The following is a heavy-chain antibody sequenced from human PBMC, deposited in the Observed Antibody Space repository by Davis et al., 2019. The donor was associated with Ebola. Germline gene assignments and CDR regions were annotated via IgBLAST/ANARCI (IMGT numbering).Heavy chain of an antibody. Sequence: GESLKISCAASGFTFSSYAMSWVRQAPGKGLEWVSAISGSGGSTYYADSVKGRFTISRDNSKNTLYLQMNSLRAEDTAVYYCARAGRAKRFDPWGQGTLVTVSS. J-gene: IGHJ5*02. V-gene: IGHV3-23*01. CDR2: ISGSGGST. CDR1: GFTFSSYA. D-gene: IGHD1-1*01. CDR3: ARAGRAKRFDP.